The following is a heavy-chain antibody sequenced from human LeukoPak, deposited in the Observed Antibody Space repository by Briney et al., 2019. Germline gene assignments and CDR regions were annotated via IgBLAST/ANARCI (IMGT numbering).Heavy chain of an antibody. J-gene: IGHJ3*01. V-gene: IGHV4-38-2*01. CDR3: VDLQPGGAFDV. CDR1: GSSFSGGYY. CDR2: VYHIGTT. D-gene: IGHD4-11*01. Sequence: PSETLSLTCGVSGSSFSGGYYWGWVRQAPGKGLEWIGNVYHIGTTYIKPSLRTRVSLSADTSKKQVFLTLKSVTAADTAVYFCVDLQPGGAFDVWGPGTVVTVSS.